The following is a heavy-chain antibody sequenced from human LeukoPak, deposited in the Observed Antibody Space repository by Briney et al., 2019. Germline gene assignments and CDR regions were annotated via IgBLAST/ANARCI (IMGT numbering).Heavy chain of an antibody. CDR3: TRGYGNTGSSLIAFDI. D-gene: IGHD1-26*01. CDR1: GFTFSSYW. CDR2: INSDGSST. V-gene: IGHV3-74*01. Sequence: PGGSLRLSCAASGFTFSSYWMHWVRQAPGKGLVWVSGINSDGSSTNYADSVKGRFTISRDNAKDTLYLQMNSLRAEDTAVYYCTRGYGNTGSSLIAFDIWGQGTMVTVSS. J-gene: IGHJ3*02.